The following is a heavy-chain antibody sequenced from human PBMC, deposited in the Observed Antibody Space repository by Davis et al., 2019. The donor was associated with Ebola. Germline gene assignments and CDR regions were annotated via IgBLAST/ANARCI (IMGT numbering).Heavy chain of an antibody. Sequence: GESLKISCAASGFTFSSYGMHWVRQAPGKGLEWVANIKQDGSEKYYVDSVKGRFTISRDNAKNSLYLQMNSLRAEDTAVYYCARGTRLRFLEWLFSAFDIWGQGTMVTVSS. CDR3: ARGTRLRFLEWLFSAFDI. CDR1: GFTFSSYG. D-gene: IGHD3-3*01. J-gene: IGHJ3*02. V-gene: IGHV3-7*03. CDR2: IKQDGSEK.